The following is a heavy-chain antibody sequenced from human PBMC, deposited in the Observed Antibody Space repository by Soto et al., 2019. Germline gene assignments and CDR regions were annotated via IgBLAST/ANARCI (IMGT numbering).Heavy chain of an antibody. CDR3: ARSEYYQDTGTFEN. Sequence: GASVKVSCKASGYSFSDFGITWVRQAPGQGLEWMGWISGKNGNTNYAQKVQGRVTLTADTSTSTAYMEMRALTSDDTATYYCARSEYYQDTGTFENWGQGTPVTVSS. D-gene: IGHD1-1*01. V-gene: IGHV1-18*04. CDR2: ISGKNGNT. J-gene: IGHJ4*02. CDR1: GYSFSDFG.